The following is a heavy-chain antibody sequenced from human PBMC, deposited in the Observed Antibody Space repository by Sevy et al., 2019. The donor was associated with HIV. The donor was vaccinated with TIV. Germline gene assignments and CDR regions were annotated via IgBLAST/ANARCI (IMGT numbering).Heavy chain of an antibody. J-gene: IGHJ3*02. Sequence: GGSLRLSCAASGFTFSSYAMHWVRQAPGKGLEWVAVISYDGSNKYDADSVKGRFTISRDNSKNTLYLQMNSLRAEDTAVYYCARANRSVISPPDAFDIWGQGTMVTVSS. CDR1: GFTFSSYA. CDR3: ARANRSVISPPDAFDI. CDR2: ISYDGSNK. D-gene: IGHD3-16*02. V-gene: IGHV3-30-3*01.